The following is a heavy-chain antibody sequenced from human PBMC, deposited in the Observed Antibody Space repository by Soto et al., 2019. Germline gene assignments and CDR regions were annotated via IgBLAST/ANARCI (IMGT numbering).Heavy chain of an antibody. CDR2: ISYDGSNK. Sequence: QVQLVESGGGVVQPGRSLRLSCAASGFTFSSYAMHWVRQAPGKGLEWVAVISYDGSNKYYGDSVKGRFTISRDNSKNTMYLQMNSLRADDTAVYYCARWDRIAAAGPTGDYWRQGTLVTVSS. V-gene: IGHV3-30-3*01. D-gene: IGHD6-13*01. CDR3: ARWDRIAAAGPTGDY. CDR1: GFTFSSYA. J-gene: IGHJ4*02.